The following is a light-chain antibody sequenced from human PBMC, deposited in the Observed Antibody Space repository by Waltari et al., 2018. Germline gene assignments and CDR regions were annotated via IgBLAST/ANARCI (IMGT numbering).Light chain of an antibody. V-gene: IGLV2-8*01. J-gene: IGLJ3*02. CDR1: NSDIGAYNY. CDR2: EVS. Sequence: QSALTQPPSASGSPGQSVTISCTGTNSDIGAYNYVSWYQQYPAKAPRVVIYEVSQRPPGVLGRVSGSKSGNTASLTVSGLQAEDEAEYHCSSYAGSNGMVFGGGTKVTVL. CDR3: SSYAGSNGMV.